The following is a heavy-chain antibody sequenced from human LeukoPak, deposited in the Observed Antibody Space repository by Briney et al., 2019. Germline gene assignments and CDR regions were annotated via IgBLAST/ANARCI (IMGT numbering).Heavy chain of an antibody. J-gene: IGHJ3*02. CDR1: GGSFSGYY. CDR3: ARGEYYYDSSGYYGDAFDI. Sequence: KPSETLSLTCAVYGGSFSGYYWSWIRQPPGKGLEWIGEINHSGSTNYNPSLKSRVTISVDTSKNQFSLKLSSVTAADTAVYYCARGEYYYDSSGYYGDAFDIWGQGTMVTVSS. D-gene: IGHD3-22*01. CDR2: INHSGST. V-gene: IGHV4-34*01.